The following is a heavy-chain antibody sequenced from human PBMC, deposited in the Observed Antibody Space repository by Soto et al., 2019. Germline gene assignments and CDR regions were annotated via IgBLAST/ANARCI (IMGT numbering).Heavy chain of an antibody. V-gene: IGHV1-8*01. D-gene: IGHD3-10*01. Sequence: AASVKVSCKASGYTFTSYDINWVRQATGQGLEWMGWMNPNSGNTGYAQKFQGRVTMTRNTSISTAYMELSSLRSEDTAVYYCAPVRRVRGVIGALPSAHYNYYGMDVWGQGTTVTVS. CDR1: GYTFTSYD. J-gene: IGHJ6*02. CDR3: APVRRVRGVIGALPSAHYNYYGMDV. CDR2: MNPNSGNT.